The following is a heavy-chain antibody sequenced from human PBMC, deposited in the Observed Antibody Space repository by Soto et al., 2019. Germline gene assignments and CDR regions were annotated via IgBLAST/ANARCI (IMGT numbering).Heavy chain of an antibody. J-gene: IGHJ3*02. CDR2: ISSSSSYI. Sequence: EVQLVESGGGLVKPGGSLRLSCAASGFTFSGYSMNWVRQAPGKGLEWVSCISSSSSYIYYADSVMGGCTITRDKAKNPLYLQMTSLRAEDTALYYCARIQHGYDGCDSRGQGTMVTVSS. D-gene: IGHD2-15*01. CDR1: GFTFSGYS. CDR3: ARIQHGYDGCDS. V-gene: IGHV3-21*01.